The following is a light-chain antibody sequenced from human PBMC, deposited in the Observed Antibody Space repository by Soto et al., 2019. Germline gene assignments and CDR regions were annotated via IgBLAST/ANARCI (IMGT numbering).Light chain of an antibody. CDR3: QAWDSSTVV. Sequence: SYELTQPPSVSVSPGQTASITCSGDNLGDKFVCWNQQKPGQSPVLVIYQDTKRPSGIPERFSGSNSGNTATLTISGTQSMDEADYYCQAWDSSTVVFGGGTKVTVL. V-gene: IGLV3-1*01. J-gene: IGLJ2*01. CDR1: NLGDKF. CDR2: QDT.